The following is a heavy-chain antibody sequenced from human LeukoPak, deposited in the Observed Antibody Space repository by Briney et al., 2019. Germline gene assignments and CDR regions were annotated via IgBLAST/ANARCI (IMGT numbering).Heavy chain of an antibody. CDR2: IWYDGSNK. V-gene: IGHV3-33*06. CDR1: GFTFSSYG. J-gene: IGHJ4*02. D-gene: IGHD3-3*01. CDR3: AKDIGPFGVVMGY. Sequence: GRSLRLSCAASGFTFSSYGMHWVRQAPGKGLEWVAVIWYDGSNKYYADSVKGRFTISRDNSKNTLYLQMNSLRAEDTAVYYCAKDIGPFGVVMGYWGQGTLVTVSS.